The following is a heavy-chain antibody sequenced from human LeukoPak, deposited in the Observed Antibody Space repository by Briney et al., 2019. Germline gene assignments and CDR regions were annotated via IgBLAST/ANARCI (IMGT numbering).Heavy chain of an antibody. D-gene: IGHD3-10*01. CDR2: IGTAGDT. CDR3: ARAYYLGGGSYYFDY. V-gene: IGHV3-13*01. Sequence: GGSLRLSCAASGFTFSSYDMHWVRQATGKGLEWVSAIGTAGDTYYPGSVKGRFTISRENAKNSLYLQMNSLRAGDTAVYYCARAYYLGGGSYYFDYWGQGTLVTVSS. CDR1: GFTFSSYD. J-gene: IGHJ4*02.